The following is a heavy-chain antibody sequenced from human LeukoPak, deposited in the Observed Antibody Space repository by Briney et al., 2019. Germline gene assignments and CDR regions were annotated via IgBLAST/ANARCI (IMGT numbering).Heavy chain of an antibody. J-gene: IGHJ4*02. CDR1: GYTLTELS. Sequence: GASVKVSCKVSGYTLTELSMHWVRQAPGKGLEWMGGFDPEDGKVVYAQKFQGRVTMTEDTSTDTVYLELRSLSAEDTAVYYCAASLVAAGTLDYWGQGTLVTVSS. D-gene: IGHD6-13*01. CDR3: AASLVAAGTLDY. CDR2: FDPEDGKV. V-gene: IGHV1-24*01.